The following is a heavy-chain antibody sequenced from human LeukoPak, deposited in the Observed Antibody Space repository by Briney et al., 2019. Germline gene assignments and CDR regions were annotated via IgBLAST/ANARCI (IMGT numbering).Heavy chain of an antibody. D-gene: IGHD4-11*01. J-gene: IGHJ6*02. V-gene: IGHV1-2*06. CDR1: GYTFTDYY. Sequence: ASVKVSCKTSGYTFTDYYMHWVRQAPGQGLEWMGRINPNSGGTNYAQKFQGRVTMTRDTSISTAYMELSRLRSDDTAVYYCAFSNPTYYYYGMDVWGQGTTVTVSS. CDR2: INPNSGGT. CDR3: AFSNPTYYYYGMDV.